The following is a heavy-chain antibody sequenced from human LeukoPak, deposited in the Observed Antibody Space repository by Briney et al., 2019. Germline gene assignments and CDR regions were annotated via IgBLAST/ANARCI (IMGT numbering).Heavy chain of an antibody. J-gene: IGHJ4*02. CDR2: IYPGGSET. V-gene: IGHV5-51*01. CDR3: ARANRDGHNQNFDH. CDR1: GYRFSRYC. Sequence: RETLKISCQGLGYRFSRYCSACVRQRPGKGLEWMGIIYPGGSETRYDPSFEGQVTISADRATSTAYLQWSSLRASDTAMYYCARANRDGHNQNFDHWGQGTLVSVSS. D-gene: IGHD5-24*01.